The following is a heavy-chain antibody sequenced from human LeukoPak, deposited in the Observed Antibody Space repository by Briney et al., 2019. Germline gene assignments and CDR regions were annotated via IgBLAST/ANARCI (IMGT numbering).Heavy chain of an antibody. CDR1: GYSFTGYW. J-gene: IGHJ2*01. Sequence: GESLKTSCKGSGYSFTGYWIGWVRQMPGKGLEWMGIVYPGDSDTRYSPSFQGQVTISADKSITTAYLQWSSLKASDSAIYYCARRRDRGRYFDLWGRGTLVTVSS. V-gene: IGHV5-51*01. CDR2: VYPGDSDT. D-gene: IGHD6-25*01. CDR3: ARRRDRGRYFDL.